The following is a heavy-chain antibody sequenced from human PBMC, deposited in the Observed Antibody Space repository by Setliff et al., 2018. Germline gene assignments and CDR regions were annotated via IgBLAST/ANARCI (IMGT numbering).Heavy chain of an antibody. CDR2: KSNRGDT. CDR3: ARAVDSSGYFPYWYFDL. D-gene: IGHD3-22*01. J-gene: IGHJ2*01. Sequence: SETPSLTCTVSGGSIGSSFWNWIRQSPGKGLEWIGYKSNRGDTNSNPSLRSRLTMSVDTSKSQFSLNLTSVTAADTAVYFCARAVDSSGYFPYWYFDLWGRGALVTVSS. CDR1: GGSIGSSF. V-gene: IGHV4-59*01.